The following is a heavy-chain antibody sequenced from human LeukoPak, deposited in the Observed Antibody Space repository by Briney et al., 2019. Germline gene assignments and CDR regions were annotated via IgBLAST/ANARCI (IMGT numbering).Heavy chain of an antibody. Sequence: GASVKVSCKASGYTFTGYYMHWVRQAPGQGLEWMGSSNPNSGSTSYAQKFQGRVTMTRDMSTSTVYMELSSLRSEDTAVYYCARDRSIAAAYYYYMDVWGKGTTVTVSS. V-gene: IGHV1-46*01. D-gene: IGHD6-25*01. CDR2: SNPNSGST. J-gene: IGHJ6*03. CDR3: ARDRSIAAAYYYYMDV. CDR1: GYTFTGYY.